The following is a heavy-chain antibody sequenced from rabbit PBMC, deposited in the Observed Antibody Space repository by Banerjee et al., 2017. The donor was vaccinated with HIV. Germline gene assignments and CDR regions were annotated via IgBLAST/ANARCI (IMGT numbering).Heavy chain of an antibody. Sequence: QEQLVESGGGLVQPGGSLKLSCKASGFDFSSYGVSWVRQAPGKGLEWIGDIDPVFGSTYYASWVNGRFTISSHNAQNTLYLQMTSLTAADTATYFCARDLAGVIGWNFDLWGPGTLVTVS. D-gene: IGHD4-1*01. CDR2: IDPVFGST. CDR1: GFDFSSYG. CDR3: ARDLAGVIGWNFDL. V-gene: IGHV1S47*01. J-gene: IGHJ4*01.